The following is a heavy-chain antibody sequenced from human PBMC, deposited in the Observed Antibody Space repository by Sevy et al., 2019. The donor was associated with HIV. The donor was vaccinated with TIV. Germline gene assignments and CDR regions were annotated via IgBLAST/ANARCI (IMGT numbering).Heavy chain of an antibody. Sequence: GGSLRLSCAASGFTFSSYSMNWVRQAPGKGLEWVSSISSSSSYIYYADSVKGRFTISRDNAKNSLYLQMNSLRAEDKAVYYCAHTVTRDYYYGMDVWGQGTTVTVSS. CDR1: GFTFSSYS. CDR2: ISSSSSYI. J-gene: IGHJ6*02. CDR3: AHTVTRDYYYGMDV. V-gene: IGHV3-21*01. D-gene: IGHD4-4*01.